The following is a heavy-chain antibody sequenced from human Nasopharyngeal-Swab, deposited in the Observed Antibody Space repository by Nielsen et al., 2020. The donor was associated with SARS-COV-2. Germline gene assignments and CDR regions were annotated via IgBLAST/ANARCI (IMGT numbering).Heavy chain of an antibody. Sequence: GGSLRLSCAASGFTFSSYSMSWLRQAPGKGLDWVSTITGNGDTTYYADSVKGRFTISRDNSENTVYLQMNSLRAEDTTVYYCARGGWYFDFWGRGTLVTVSS. D-gene: IGHD3-16*01. CDR3: ARGGWYFDF. V-gene: IGHV3-23*01. CDR2: ITGNGDTT. CDR1: GFTFSSYS. J-gene: IGHJ2*01.